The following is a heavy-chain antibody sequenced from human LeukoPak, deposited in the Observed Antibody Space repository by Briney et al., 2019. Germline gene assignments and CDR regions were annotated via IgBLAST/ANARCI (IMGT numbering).Heavy chain of an antibody. D-gene: IGHD6-13*01. J-gene: IGHJ4*02. V-gene: IGHV4-39*07. CDR2: IYYSGST. CDR3: ADGVITAAGRSSFDY. Sequence: PGGSLRLSCAASGFTFSSYWMSWVRQAPGKGLEWIGSIYYSGSTYYNLSLKSRVTISVDTSKNQFSLKLSSVTAADTAVYYCADGVITAAGRSSFDYWGQGTLVTVSS. CDR1: GFTFSSYW.